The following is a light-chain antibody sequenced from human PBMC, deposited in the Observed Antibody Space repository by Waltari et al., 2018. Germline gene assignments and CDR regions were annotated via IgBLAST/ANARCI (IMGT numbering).Light chain of an antibody. CDR1: QSLLYSTGYNY. CDR2: LGS. V-gene: IGKV2-28*01. CDR3: MQALDTPLT. Sequence: DIVMTQSPLSLPVTPGEPASISCTSSQSLLYSTGYNYLDWYLQKPGQSPQLLIYLGSYRASGVPDRFSGSGSGTDFTLKISRVEADDVGVYFCMQALDTPLTFGPGTKVDF. J-gene: IGKJ3*01.